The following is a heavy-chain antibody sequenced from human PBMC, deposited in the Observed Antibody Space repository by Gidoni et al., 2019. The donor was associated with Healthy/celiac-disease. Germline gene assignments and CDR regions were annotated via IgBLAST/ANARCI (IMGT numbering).Heavy chain of an antibody. V-gene: IGHV3-23*01. CDR2: ISGSGGST. D-gene: IGHD3-3*01. J-gene: IGHJ4*02. CDR1: GFTFSSYD. CDR3: AKVHDFWSGVDY. Sequence: EVQLLESGGGLVQPGGSLRLSCAASGFTFSSYDMSWVRQAPGKGLEWVSAISGSGGSTYYADSVKGRFTISRDNSKNTLYLQMNSLRAEDTAVYYCAKVHDFWSGVDYWGQGTLVTVSS.